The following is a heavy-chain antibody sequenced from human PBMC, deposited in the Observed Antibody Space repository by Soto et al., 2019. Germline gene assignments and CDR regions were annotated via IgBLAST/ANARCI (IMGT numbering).Heavy chain of an antibody. D-gene: IGHD2-15*01. J-gene: IGHJ5*02. CDR1: GFTFSSYS. CDR3: AREGGRLNWFDP. V-gene: IGHV3-48*02. CDR2: ISSSSSTI. Sequence: EVQLVESGGGLVQPGGSLRLSCAASGFTFSSYSMNWVRQAPGKGLEWVSYISSSSSTIYYADSVKGRFTISRDNAKNSLYPQMNRLRDEDTDVYYCAREGGRLNWFDPWGQGTLVTGSS.